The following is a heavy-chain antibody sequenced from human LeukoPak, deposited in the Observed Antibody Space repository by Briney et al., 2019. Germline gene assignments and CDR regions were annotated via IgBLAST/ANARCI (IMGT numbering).Heavy chain of an antibody. V-gene: IGHV1-18*04. CDR3: ARGGAIYLVAPDYFDY. CDR2: ISAYNGNT. J-gene: IGHJ4*02. Sequence: GASVKVSCKASGSTFTSYGISWVRQAPGQGLEWVVWISAYNGNTNYAQKLQGRVTMTTDTSMSTAYMELRSLRSDDTAVYYCARGGAIYLVAPDYFDYWGQGTLVTVSS. CDR1: GSTFTSYG. D-gene: IGHD2-15*01.